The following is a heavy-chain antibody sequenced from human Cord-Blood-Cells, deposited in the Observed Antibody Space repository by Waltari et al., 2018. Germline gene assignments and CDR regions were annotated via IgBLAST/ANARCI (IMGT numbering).Heavy chain of an antibody. CDR3: ATGRTTVNY. V-gene: IGHV1-2*02. D-gene: IGHD4-4*01. Sequence: QVELVRSGAEVKKPGASVKVACKAYGYSSTGYYLTWVRQAPGQGLAWMGWINPNSGGTNYAQKFQGRVTMTRDTSISTAYMELSRLRSDDTAVYYCATGRTTVNYWGQGTLVTVSS. CDR1: GYSSTGYY. CDR2: INPNSGGT. J-gene: IGHJ4*02.